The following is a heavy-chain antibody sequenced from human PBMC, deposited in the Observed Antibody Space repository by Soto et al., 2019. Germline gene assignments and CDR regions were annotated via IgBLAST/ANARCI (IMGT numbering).Heavy chain of an antibody. CDR2: ISYDGSNK. CDR1: GFTFSSYV. V-gene: IGHV3-30-3*01. D-gene: IGHD6-25*01. J-gene: IGHJ4*02. CDR3: ARGTLYGLGYSSGWPNFDY. Sequence: QVQLVESGGGVVQPGRSLRLSCAASGFTFSSYVIHWVRQAPGKGLEWVAVISYDGSNKYYADSVKGRFTISRDNSKNTLYLQMNSLRDENTAVYYCARGTLYGLGYSSGWPNFDYWGQGTLVTVSS.